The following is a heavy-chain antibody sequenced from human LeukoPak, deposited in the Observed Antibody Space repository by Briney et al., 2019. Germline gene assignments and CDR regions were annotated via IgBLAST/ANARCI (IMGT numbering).Heavy chain of an antibody. CDR2: INQDGSEK. D-gene: IGHD1-14*01. CDR1: GFTFSSYW. J-gene: IGHJ4*02. CDR3: ARDSYRALEY. Sequence: GGSLRLSCAASGFTFSSYWMHWVRQAPGKGLEWVAIINQDGSEKYYVDSVKGRFTISRDNAKNSLYLQMNSRRAEDTAVYYCARDSYRALEYRGQGILLTVSS. V-gene: IGHV3-7*01.